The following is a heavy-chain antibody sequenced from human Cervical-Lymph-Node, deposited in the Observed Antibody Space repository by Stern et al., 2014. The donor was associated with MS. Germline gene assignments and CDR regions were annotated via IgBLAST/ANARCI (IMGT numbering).Heavy chain of an antibody. CDR3: ARSYSSSPNWFDP. Sequence: LQLQESGSGLVKPSQTLSLTCAVSGGSISSGGYSWSWIRQPPGKGLEWIGYIYHSGSTYYNPSRKSRVPISVDRSKNQFSLKLSSVTAADTAVYYCARSYSSSPNWFDPWGQGTLVTVSS. CDR1: GGSISSGGYS. CDR2: IYHSGST. V-gene: IGHV4-30-2*01. J-gene: IGHJ5*02. D-gene: IGHD6-13*01.